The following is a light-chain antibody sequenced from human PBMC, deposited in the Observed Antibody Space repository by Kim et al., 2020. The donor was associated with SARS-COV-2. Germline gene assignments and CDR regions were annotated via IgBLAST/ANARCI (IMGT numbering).Light chain of an antibody. CDR1: QSVTNAY. Sequence: EIVLTQSPGTLSLSPGERATLSCRASQSVTNAYLAWYQHKPGQSPRLLIYGTSSRATGIPARFSGYGSGTDFTLIISRLEPEDCGVYYCHQYVGLPYTFGRGTKVDIK. V-gene: IGKV3-20*01. CDR3: HQYVGLPYT. J-gene: IGKJ4*02. CDR2: GTS.